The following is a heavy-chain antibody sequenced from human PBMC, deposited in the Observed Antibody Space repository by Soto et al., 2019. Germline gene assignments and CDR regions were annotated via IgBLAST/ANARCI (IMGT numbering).Heavy chain of an antibody. CDR2: ISFDASRK. D-gene: IGHD1-26*01. J-gene: IGHJ4*02. CDR3: VRDFVGPGLDY. V-gene: IGHV3-33*05. CDR1: GFNFRNFG. Sequence: GGSLRLSCATSGFNFRNFGMHWVRQALGKGLEWVTFISFDASRKYYPDSLKGRFTVSRDNSNNTLFLQMNSLNVEDTAIYFCVRDFVGPGLDYWGQGTLVTVSS.